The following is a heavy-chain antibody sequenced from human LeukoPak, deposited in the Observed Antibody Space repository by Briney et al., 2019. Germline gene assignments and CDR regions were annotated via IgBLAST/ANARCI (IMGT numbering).Heavy chain of an antibody. Sequence: SETLSLTCAVYGGSFSGYYWSWIRQPPGKGLEWIGEINHSGSTNYNPSLKSRVTISVDTSKNQFSLKLSSVTAADTAVYYCARGRGYDYVWGSYRKYYYGMDVWGQGTTVTVFS. J-gene: IGHJ6*02. V-gene: IGHV4-34*01. CDR3: ARGRGYDYVWGSYRKYYYGMDV. CDR1: GGSFSGYY. CDR2: INHSGST. D-gene: IGHD3-16*02.